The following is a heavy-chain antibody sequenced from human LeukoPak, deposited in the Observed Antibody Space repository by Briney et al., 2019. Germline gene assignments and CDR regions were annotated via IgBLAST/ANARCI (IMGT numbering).Heavy chain of an antibody. CDR1: GGSFSGYY. D-gene: IGHD1-26*01. V-gene: IGHV4-34*01. Sequence: SETLSLTCAVYGGSFSGYYWSWIRQPPGKGLEWIGEINHSGSANYNPSLKSRVTISVDTSKNQFSLKLSSVTAADTAVYYCARGHYTGYIVGAKRPLDAFDIWGQGTMVTVSS. J-gene: IGHJ3*02. CDR3: ARGHYTGYIVGAKRPLDAFDI. CDR2: INHSGSA.